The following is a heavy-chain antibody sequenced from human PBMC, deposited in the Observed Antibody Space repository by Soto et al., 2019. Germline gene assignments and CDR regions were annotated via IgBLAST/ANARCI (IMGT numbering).Heavy chain of an antibody. V-gene: IGHV3-48*01. CDR1: GFTFSSYS. Sequence: GGSLRLSCAASGFTFSSYSMNWVRQAPGKGLEWVSYISSSSSTIYYADSVKGRFTISRDNAKNSLYLQMNSLRAEDTAVYYCARVWYGWLRFFDYWGQGTLVTVSS. CDR3: ARVWYGWLRFFDY. CDR2: ISSSSSTI. D-gene: IGHD5-12*01. J-gene: IGHJ4*02.